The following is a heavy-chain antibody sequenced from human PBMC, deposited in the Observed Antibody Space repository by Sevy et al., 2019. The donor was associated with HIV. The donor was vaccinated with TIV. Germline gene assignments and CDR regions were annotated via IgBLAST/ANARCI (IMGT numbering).Heavy chain of an antibody. CDR1: GFTFSNAW. CDR3: TTVAQFTAFDI. J-gene: IGHJ3*02. CDR2: IKSKTDGGTT. Sequence: GGSLRLSCAASGFTFSNAWMSWVRQAPGKGLEWVGRIKSKTDGGTTDYAAPVKGRFTISRDDWKNTLDLQMNSLKTEDTAVYYCTTVAQFTAFDIWGQGTMVTVSS. V-gene: IGHV3-15*01.